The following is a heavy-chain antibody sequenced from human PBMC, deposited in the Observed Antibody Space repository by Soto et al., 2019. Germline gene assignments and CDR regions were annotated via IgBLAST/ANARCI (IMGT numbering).Heavy chain of an antibody. D-gene: IGHD2-2*02. CDR1: GFTVSNNY. J-gene: IGHJ4*02. CDR2: IYSGGST. CDR3: ATYTSLDY. Sequence: EVQLVETGGGLIQPGGSRRFPCAASGFTVSNNYMSWVRQAPGKGLEWVSLIYSGGSTFYADSVKGRFTISRDNSKNTQFLQMNSLRAEDTAVYFCATYTSLDYWGQGTLVTVSS. V-gene: IGHV3-53*02.